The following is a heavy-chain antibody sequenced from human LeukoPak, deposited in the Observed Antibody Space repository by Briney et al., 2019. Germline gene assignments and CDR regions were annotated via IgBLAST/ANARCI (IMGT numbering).Heavy chain of an antibody. CDR3: ARDYPVISAPGASDS. Sequence: GASVKVSCKASGYIFTSYGISWVRQAPGQGLEWMGWISVYNGDTTYAQKLQGRVTLTTDTSTTTAYMELRSLRYDDTAVYYCARDYPVISAPGASDSWGQGTLVTVSS. CDR2: ISVYNGDT. CDR1: GYIFTSYG. J-gene: IGHJ4*02. V-gene: IGHV1-18*01. D-gene: IGHD4-23*01.